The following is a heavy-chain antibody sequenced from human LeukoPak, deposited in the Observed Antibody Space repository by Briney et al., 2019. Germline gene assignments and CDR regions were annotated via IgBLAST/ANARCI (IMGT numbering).Heavy chain of an antibody. D-gene: IGHD3-10*01. Sequence: GGSLRLSCAASGFTFSSYGMHWVRQAPGKGLEWVAFIRYDGSSKYYADSVKGRFTISRDNSKNTLYLQMNSLRAEDTAVYYCAKFTMVRGVPEGFDYWGQGTLVTVSS. CDR2: IRYDGSSK. V-gene: IGHV3-30*02. CDR3: AKFTMVRGVPEGFDY. J-gene: IGHJ4*02. CDR1: GFTFSSYG.